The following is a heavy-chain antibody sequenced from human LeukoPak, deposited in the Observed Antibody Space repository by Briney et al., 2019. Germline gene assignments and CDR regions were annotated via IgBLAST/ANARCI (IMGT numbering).Heavy chain of an antibody. CDR3: AKGLGSGWYLFEY. V-gene: IGHV3-23*01. J-gene: IGHJ4*02. CDR1: GFTFSSNA. CDR2: ISGGGGST. Sequence: GSLRLSCAGSGFTFSSNAMSWVRQAPGKGLEWVSAISGGGGSTYYADSVKGRFTISRDDSKNTLYVQMNSLRAEVTAVYYCAKGLGSGWYLFEYWGQGTLVTVSS. D-gene: IGHD6-19*01.